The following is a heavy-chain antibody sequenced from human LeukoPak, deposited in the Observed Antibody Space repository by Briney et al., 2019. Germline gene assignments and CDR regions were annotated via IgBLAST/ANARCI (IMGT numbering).Heavy chain of an antibody. V-gene: IGHV1-2*02. J-gene: IGHJ6*03. D-gene: IGHD6-13*01. CDR1: GYTFTSYY. Sequence: GASVKVSCKASGYTFTSYYMHWVRQAPGQGLEWMGWINPNSGGTNYAQKFQGRVTMTRDTSISTAYMELSRLRSDDTAVYYCARAFYSSSWFYYYYMDVWGKGTTVTISS. CDR3: ARAFYSSSWFYYYYMDV. CDR2: INPNSGGT.